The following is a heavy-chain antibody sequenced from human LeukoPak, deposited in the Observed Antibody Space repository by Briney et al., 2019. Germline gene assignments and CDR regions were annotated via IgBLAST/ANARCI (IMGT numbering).Heavy chain of an antibody. D-gene: IGHD3-10*01. CDR3: ARAFRSITMVRGVTNGMDV. Sequence: PSQTLSLTCTVSGGSISSGDYYWSWIRQPPGKGLECIGYIYYSGSTYYNPSLKSRVTISVDTSKNQFSLKLSSVTAADTAVYYCARAFRSITMVRGVTNGMDVWGQGTTVTVSS. V-gene: IGHV4-30-4*01. J-gene: IGHJ6*02. CDR1: GGSISSGDYY. CDR2: IYYSGST.